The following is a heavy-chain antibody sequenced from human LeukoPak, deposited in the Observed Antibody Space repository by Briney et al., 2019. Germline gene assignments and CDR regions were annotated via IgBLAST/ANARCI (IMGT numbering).Heavy chain of an antibody. J-gene: IGHJ5*02. CDR1: GFTVSSNY. CDR2: IYSGGST. V-gene: IGHV3-53*01. Sequence: GGSLRLSCAASGFTVSSNYMSWVRQAPGKGLEWVSVIYSGGSTYYAGSVKGRFTISRDNSKNTLYLQMNSLRAEDTAVYYCARAAFGELLYEWWFDPWGQGTLVTVSS. CDR3: ARAAFGELLYEWWFDP. D-gene: IGHD3-10*01.